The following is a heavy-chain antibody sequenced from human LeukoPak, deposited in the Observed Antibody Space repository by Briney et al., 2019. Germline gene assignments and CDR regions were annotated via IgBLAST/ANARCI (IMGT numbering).Heavy chain of an antibody. V-gene: IGHV4-34*01. CDR3: ARPSGWSGPNWFDP. CDR2: INHSGST. J-gene: IGHJ5*02. D-gene: IGHD6-19*01. Sequence: SETLSLTCAVYGGSFSGYYWSWIRQPLGKGLEWIGEINHSGSTNYNPSLKSRVTISVDTSKNQFSLKLSSVTAADTAVYYCARPSGWSGPNWFDPWGQGTLVTVSS. CDR1: GGSFSGYY.